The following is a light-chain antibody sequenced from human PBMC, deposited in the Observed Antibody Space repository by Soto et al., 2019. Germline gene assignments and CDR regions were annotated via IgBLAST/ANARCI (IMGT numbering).Light chain of an antibody. V-gene: IGKV1-5*03. CDR2: KAS. Sequence: DIQMTQSPSTLSASVGDRVTITCRASQSISSWLAWYQQKPGKAPKVLIYKASSLESGVPSRFSGSGSGTELTLTISSLQPDDFATYYCQQYSNYFWAFGQGTKVEIK. J-gene: IGKJ1*01. CDR1: QSISSW. CDR3: QQYSNYFWA.